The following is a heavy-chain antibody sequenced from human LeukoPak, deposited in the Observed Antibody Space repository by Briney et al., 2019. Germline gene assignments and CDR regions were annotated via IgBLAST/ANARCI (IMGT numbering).Heavy chain of an antibody. Sequence: PSETLSLTCTVSGGSINNYYWSWIRQPAGKGLEWIGRIYTRGSTNYNPSLKSRVTMSVDTSKNQFSLKLSSVTAADTAVHYCARGRYCSADICSGGDAFDIWGQGTVVPVSS. CDR3: ARGRYCSADICSGGDAFDI. CDR1: GGSINNYY. CDR2: IYTRGST. V-gene: IGHV4-4*07. J-gene: IGHJ3*02. D-gene: IGHD2-15*01.